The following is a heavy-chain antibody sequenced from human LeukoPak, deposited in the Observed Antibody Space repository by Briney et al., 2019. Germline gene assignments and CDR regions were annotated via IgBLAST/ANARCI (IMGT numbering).Heavy chain of an antibody. J-gene: IGHJ4*02. CDR1: KFTFSTFS. CDR2: ISGSGGYT. V-gene: IGHV3-23*01. Sequence: GGSLRLSCAASKFTFSTFSMSWVRQAPGKGLEWVSSISGSGGYTYYADSVKGRFTISRDNSKNTLYLQMNSLRAEDTAVYYCARRAGAYSHPYDYWGQGTLVTVSS. D-gene: IGHD4/OR15-4a*01. CDR3: ARRAGAYSHPYDY.